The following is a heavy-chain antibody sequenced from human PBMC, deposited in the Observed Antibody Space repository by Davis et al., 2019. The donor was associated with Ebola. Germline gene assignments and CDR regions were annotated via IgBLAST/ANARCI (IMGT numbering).Heavy chain of an antibody. V-gene: IGHV4-34*01. D-gene: IGHD6-19*01. Sequence: GSLRLSCAVYGGSFSGYYWSWIRQPPGKGLEWIGEINHSGSTNYNPSLKSRVTISVDTSKNQFSLKLSSVTAADTAVYYCARAYSSGWYPWGDYWGQGTLVTVSS. CDR2: INHSGST. CDR1: GGSFSGYY. J-gene: IGHJ4*02. CDR3: ARAYSSGWYPWGDY.